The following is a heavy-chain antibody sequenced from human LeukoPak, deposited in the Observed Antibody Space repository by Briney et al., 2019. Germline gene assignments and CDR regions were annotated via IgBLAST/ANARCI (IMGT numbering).Heavy chain of an antibody. J-gene: IGHJ2*01. D-gene: IGHD2-21*01. Sequence: SETLSLTCAVSGGSVSSYYWSWMRQPPGKGLEWIGYVCYSGSTNYNPALKSRVTISLDTSENQFSLKLSSVNAADTAVYYCAREANSPTARYWYFDLWGRGTQVTVSS. CDR3: AREANSPTARYWYFDL. CDR1: GGSVSSYY. CDR2: VCYSGST. V-gene: IGHV4-59*02.